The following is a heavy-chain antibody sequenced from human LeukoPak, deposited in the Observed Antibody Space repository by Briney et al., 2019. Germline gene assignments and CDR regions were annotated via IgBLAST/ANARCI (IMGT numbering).Heavy chain of an antibody. Sequence: GESLKISCKGSGYSFTGYWIGWVRQMPGKGLEWMGIIYPGDSDTRYSPSFQGQVTISADKSISTAYLQWSSLKASDTAMYYCAGGEVLFGELPFLDDWGQGTLVTVSS. CDR2: IYPGDSDT. J-gene: IGHJ4*02. CDR1: GYSFTGYW. CDR3: AGGEVLFGELPFLDD. D-gene: IGHD3-10*01. V-gene: IGHV5-51*01.